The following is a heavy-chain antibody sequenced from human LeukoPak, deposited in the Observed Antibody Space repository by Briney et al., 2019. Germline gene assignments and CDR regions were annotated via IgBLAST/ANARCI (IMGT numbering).Heavy chain of an antibody. V-gene: IGHV4-59*01. D-gene: IGHD6-25*01. CDR2: IYYSGST. CDR1: GGSISSYY. J-gene: IGHJ6*03. CDR3: ARVAAYYYYMDV. Sequence: SETLSLTCTVSGGSISSYYWSWIRQPPGKGLEWIGYIYYSGSTNYNPSLKSRVTISVDTSKNQFSLKLSSVTAADTAVYYCARVAAYYYYMDVWGKGTTVTISS.